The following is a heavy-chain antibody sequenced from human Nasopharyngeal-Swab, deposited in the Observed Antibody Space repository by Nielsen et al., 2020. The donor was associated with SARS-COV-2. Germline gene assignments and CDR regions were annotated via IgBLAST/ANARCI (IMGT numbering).Heavy chain of an antibody. Sequence: GESLKISCAASGFTFSSYGMHWVRQAPGKGLEWVAVIWYAGSNKYYADSVKGRFTISRDTSKNMLYLQMDSVRADDTAVYYCARDTGFCTRGSCGPFDSWGQGTLVSVSS. CDR2: IWYAGSNK. J-gene: IGHJ4*02. D-gene: IGHD2-8*01. CDR1: GFTFSSYG. V-gene: IGHV3-33*01. CDR3: ARDTGFCTRGSCGPFDS.